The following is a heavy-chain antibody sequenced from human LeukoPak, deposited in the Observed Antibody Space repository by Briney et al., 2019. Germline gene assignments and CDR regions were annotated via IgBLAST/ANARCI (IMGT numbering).Heavy chain of an antibody. CDR3: TRVVDCSGGSCYAFAAWGFDP. CDR2: IRCKAYGRTT. J-gene: IGHJ5*02. Sequence: GGSLRLSCTVSGLTFGVYARSWFRQAPGKGLEWVGLIRCKAYGRTTEYAASVKGRFTISRDDSKSIAYLQMNSLKTEDTAVYYCTRVVDCSGGSCYAFAAWGFDPWGQGTLVTVSS. CDR1: GLTFGVYA. V-gene: IGHV3-49*03. D-gene: IGHD2-15*01.